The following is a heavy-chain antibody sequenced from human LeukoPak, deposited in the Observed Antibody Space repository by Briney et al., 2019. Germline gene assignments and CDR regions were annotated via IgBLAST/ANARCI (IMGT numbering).Heavy chain of an antibody. Sequence: GGSLRLSCAASGFTFSSYEMNWVRQAPGKGLEWVSYISSSGSTIYYADSVRGRFTISRDNSKNTMYLQMNSLRVEDTAVYYCAQDRAWIEFYFWGQGTLVTVSS. CDR3: AQDRAWIEFYF. D-gene: IGHD5-12*01. J-gene: IGHJ4*02. CDR1: GFTFSSYE. V-gene: IGHV3-48*03. CDR2: ISSSGSTI.